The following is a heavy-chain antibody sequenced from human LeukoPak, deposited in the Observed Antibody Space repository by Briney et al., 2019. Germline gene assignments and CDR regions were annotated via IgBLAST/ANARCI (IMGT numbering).Heavy chain of an antibody. J-gene: IGHJ4*02. V-gene: IGHV3-48*01. CDR3: ARGPGQATLETSGGVWPY. D-gene: IGHD6-25*01. CDR2: ISSTSNTI. CDR1: GFTFSSYA. Sequence: GGSLRLSCAASGFTFSSYAMNWVRQAPGRGLEWVSYISSTSNTIYYADSVKGRFTTSRDNAKNSLSLQMNSLRAEDTAVYYCARGPGQATLETSGGVWPYWGQGSLVTVSS.